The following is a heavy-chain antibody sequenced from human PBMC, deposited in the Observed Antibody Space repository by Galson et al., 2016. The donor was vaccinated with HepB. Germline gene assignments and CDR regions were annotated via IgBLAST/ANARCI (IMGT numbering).Heavy chain of an antibody. Sequence: SLRLSCAASGFTFSNAWMNWVRQAPGEGLEWVGHIKSKTNGGTTDYAAPVKGRFTISRDDSKNTLYLQMNSLKTEDTAVYYCTTTYYDFWRGYYSHYWGQGTLVTVSS. D-gene: IGHD3-3*01. CDR1: GFTFSNAW. J-gene: IGHJ4*02. CDR3: TTTYYDFWRGYYSHY. V-gene: IGHV3-15*07. CDR2: IKSKTNGGTT.